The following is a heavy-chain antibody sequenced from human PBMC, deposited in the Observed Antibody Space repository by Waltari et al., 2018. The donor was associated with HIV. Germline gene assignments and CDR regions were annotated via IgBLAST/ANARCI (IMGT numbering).Heavy chain of an antibody. D-gene: IGHD5-18*01. J-gene: IGHJ3*01. CDR1: VFIFDNYW. CDR2: MKGDGSEE. CDR3: TRGAVYSDGPNDACDV. Sequence: LEQSGGQVVQPGGSLRISFFASVFIFDNYWMSWFRQSPGKGLEWLANMKGDGSEENYADDLKGRITISRVNDKVAVYLQMERMKVDDTAIYFCTRGAVYSDGPNDACDVWGRGTMITVSS. V-gene: IGHV3-7*03.